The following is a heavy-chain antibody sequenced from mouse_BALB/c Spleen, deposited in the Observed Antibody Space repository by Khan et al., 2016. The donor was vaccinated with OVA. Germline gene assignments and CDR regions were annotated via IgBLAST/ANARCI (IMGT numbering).Heavy chain of an antibody. Sequence: EVQLQESGPGLVKPSQSLSLTCTVTGYSITSEYAWNWIRQFPGNKLEWMGHINYSGNTRSNPSLKSRTSITRDTSKNQFFLQLNSVTTEDTATYYCARKDYYDYDPFPYWGQGTLVTVSA. J-gene: IGHJ3*01. CDR2: INYSGNT. CDR1: GYSITSEYA. D-gene: IGHD2-4*01. CDR3: ARKDYYDYDPFPY. V-gene: IGHV3-2*02.